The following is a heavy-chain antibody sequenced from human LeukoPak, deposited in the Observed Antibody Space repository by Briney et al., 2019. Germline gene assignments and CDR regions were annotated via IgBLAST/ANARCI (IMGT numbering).Heavy chain of an antibody. V-gene: IGHV3-7*01. D-gene: IGHD6-19*01. CDR1: GFTFSSYW. Sequence: GGSLRLSCAASGFTFSSYWMSWVRQAPGKGLEWVANIKQDGSEKYYVDSVKGRFTISRDNAKNSLYLQMNSLRAEDTAVYYCARDASSGWYYFDYWGQGTLVTVSS. CDR2: IKQDGSEK. CDR3: ARDASSGWYYFDY. J-gene: IGHJ4*02.